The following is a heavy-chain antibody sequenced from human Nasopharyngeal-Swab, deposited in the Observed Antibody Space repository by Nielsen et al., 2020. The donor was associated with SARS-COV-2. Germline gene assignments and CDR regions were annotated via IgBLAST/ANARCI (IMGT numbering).Heavy chain of an antibody. Sequence: ESLKIFCAASGFTFSSYSMKWVRQAPGKGLEWISAISTRGTDIYYADSVKGRFTISRDNARRSLFLQMTSLRAEDTAVYYCARGVGAYDLDYYMDVWGKGTTVTVSS. D-gene: IGHD5-12*01. CDR2: ISTRGTDI. V-gene: IGHV3-21*01. CDR3: ARGVGAYDLDYYMDV. J-gene: IGHJ6*03. CDR1: GFTFSSYS.